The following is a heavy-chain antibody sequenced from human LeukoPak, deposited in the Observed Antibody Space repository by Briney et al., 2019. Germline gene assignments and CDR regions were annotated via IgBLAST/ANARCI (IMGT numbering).Heavy chain of an antibody. CDR1: GFIFSDHY. CDR2: TRNKANSYTT. J-gene: IGHJ4*02. Sequence: GGXXRLSCAASGFIFSDHYMDWVRQAPGKGLEWVGRTRNKANSYTTEYAASVKGRFTIAREDTKNSLYLQMNSLKTEDTAVYYCARGRGAFDYWGQGTLVTVSS. CDR3: ARGRGAFDY. D-gene: IGHD3-16*01. V-gene: IGHV3-72*01.